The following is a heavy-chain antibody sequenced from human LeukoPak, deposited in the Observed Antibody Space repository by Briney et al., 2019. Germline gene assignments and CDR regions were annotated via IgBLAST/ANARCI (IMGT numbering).Heavy chain of an antibody. CDR1: GFTFNSYA. CDR2: ISGSGGST. J-gene: IGHJ4*02. CDR3: AKDMGPIVATTNFDY. D-gene: IGHD5-12*01. Sequence: PGGSLRLSCAASGFTFNSYAMSWVRQAPGKGLEWVSAISGSGGSTYYADSVKGRFTISRDNSKNTLYLQMNSLRAEDTAVYYCAKDMGPIVATTNFDYWGQGTLVTVSS. V-gene: IGHV3-23*01.